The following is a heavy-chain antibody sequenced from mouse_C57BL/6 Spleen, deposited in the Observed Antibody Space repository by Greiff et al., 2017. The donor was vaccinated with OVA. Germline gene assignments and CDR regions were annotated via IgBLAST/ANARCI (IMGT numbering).Heavy chain of an antibody. Sequence: VQLQQPGAELVMPGASVKLSCKASGYTFTSYWMHWVKQRPGQGLEWIGEIDPSDSYTNYNQKFKGKSTLTVDKSSSTAYMQLSSLTSEDSAVYYCARHYYGSSAYFDYWGQGTTLTVSS. V-gene: IGHV1-69*01. CDR2: IDPSDSYT. J-gene: IGHJ2*01. CDR1: GYTFTSYW. D-gene: IGHD1-1*01. CDR3: ARHYYGSSAYFDY.